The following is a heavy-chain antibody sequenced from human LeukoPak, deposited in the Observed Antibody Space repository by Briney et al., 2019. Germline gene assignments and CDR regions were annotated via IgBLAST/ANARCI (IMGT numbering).Heavy chain of an antibody. J-gene: IGHJ3*02. CDR1: GDSISSGDYY. V-gene: IGHV4-61*02. CDR3: ARDSFGVNAFSI. Sequence: SETPSLTCTVSGDSISSGDYYWSWIRQPAGKGLEWIGRISSSGSTNYNPSLKSRVTISVDTSKNQFSLKLSSVTAADTAVYYCARDSFGVNAFSIWGQGTVVTVSS. CDR2: ISSSGST. D-gene: IGHD3-10*01.